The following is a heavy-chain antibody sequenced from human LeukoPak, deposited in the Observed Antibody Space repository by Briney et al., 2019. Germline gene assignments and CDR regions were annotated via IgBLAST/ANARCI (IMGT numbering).Heavy chain of an antibody. CDR1: GFTFDDYA. D-gene: IGHD3-22*01. CDR3: AKAVLYSSGWFDY. CDR2: ISWNSGSI. J-gene: IGHJ5*01. Sequence: PGRSLRLSCAASGFTFDDYAMHWVRQAPGKGLEWVSGISWNSGSIGYADSVKGRFTISRDNAKNSLYLQTNSLRAEDTALYYCAKAVLYSSGWFDYWGQGTLVTVSA. V-gene: IGHV3-9*01.